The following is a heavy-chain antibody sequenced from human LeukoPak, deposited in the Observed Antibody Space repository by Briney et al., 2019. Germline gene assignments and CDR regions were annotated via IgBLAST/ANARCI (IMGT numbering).Heavy chain of an antibody. V-gene: IGHV3-7*01. CDR3: ARDSASCRGCAFDI. J-gene: IGHJ3*02. Sequence: GGSLRLSCAASGFTVSSNYMRWVRQAPGKGLEWVANTNRDGSEKYYVDSVKGRVTISRDNAMNFLYLQLNSLRVDDTAVYYCARDSASCRGCAFDIWGQGTVVTVSS. D-gene: IGHD2-2*01. CDR1: GFTVSSNY. CDR2: TNRDGSEK.